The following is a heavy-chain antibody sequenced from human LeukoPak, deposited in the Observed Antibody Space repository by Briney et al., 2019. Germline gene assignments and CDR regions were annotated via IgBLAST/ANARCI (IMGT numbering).Heavy chain of an antibody. CDR1: GYTFTGYG. CDR2: IIPIFGTA. D-gene: IGHD3-16*01. Sequence: GASVKVSCKASGYTFTGYGISWVRQAPGQGLEWMGGIIPIFGTANYAQKFQGRVTTTADESTSTAYMELSSLRSEDTAVYYCARDYPYYDYVWGSGYYYYYYGMDVWGQGTTVTVSS. V-gene: IGHV1-69*13. J-gene: IGHJ6*02. CDR3: ARDYPYYDYVWGSGYYYYYYGMDV.